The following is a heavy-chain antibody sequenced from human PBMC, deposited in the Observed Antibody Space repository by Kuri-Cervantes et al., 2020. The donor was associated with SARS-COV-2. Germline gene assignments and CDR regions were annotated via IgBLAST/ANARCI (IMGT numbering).Heavy chain of an antibody. CDR3: VRERPPLVVVAAMGD. V-gene: IGHV3-30*03. Sequence: SLKISCAASGFTFSTYAMHWVRQAPGKGLEWVAVITYDGNSKYYADSVKGRFTVSRDNSKNTLYLQMNRLTSEDTAIYYCVRERPPLVVVAAMGDWGQGSLVTVSS. D-gene: IGHD2-15*01. CDR1: GFTFSTYA. J-gene: IGHJ4*02. CDR2: ITYDGNSK.